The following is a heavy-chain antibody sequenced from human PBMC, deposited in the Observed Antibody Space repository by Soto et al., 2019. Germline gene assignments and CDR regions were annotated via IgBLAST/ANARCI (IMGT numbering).Heavy chain of an antibody. CDR1: GGSVSGVDYF. CDR2: IYYTGIT. D-gene: IGHD2-21*01. J-gene: IGHJ5*02. CDR3: AREERKGIISWFDP. Sequence: SETLSLTCTVSGGSVSGVDYFWSWIRQSPGKVLEWIGYIYYTGITHLNPSLKSRLTMAVDTSKNEFSLKLTSVSAADTAVYFCAREERKGIISWFDPWGQGTPVTVS. V-gene: IGHV4-30-4*01.